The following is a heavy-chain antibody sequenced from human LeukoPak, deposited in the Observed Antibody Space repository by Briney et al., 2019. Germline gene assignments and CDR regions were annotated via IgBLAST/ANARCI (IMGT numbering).Heavy chain of an antibody. Sequence: ASVKVSCKASGYTFTGYYMHWVRQAPGQGLEWMGWINPNSGGTNYAQKFQGRVTMTRDTSISTAYMELSRLRSDDTAVYYCARGYTKNMIVERFFDYWGQGTLVTVSS. CDR2: INPNSGGT. J-gene: IGHJ4*02. CDR1: GYTFTGYY. V-gene: IGHV1-2*02. D-gene: IGHD3-22*01. CDR3: ARGYTKNMIVERFFDY.